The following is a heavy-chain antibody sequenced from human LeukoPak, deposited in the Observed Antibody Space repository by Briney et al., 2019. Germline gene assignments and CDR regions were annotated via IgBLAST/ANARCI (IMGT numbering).Heavy chain of an antibody. CDR2: IWYDGSNK. CDR1: GFTFSSYS. V-gene: IGHV3-33*08. CDR3: ARGGRYDILTGAFDY. Sequence: GGSLRLSCAASGFTFSSYSMNWVRQAPGKGLEWVAVIWYDGSNKYYADCVRGRFTISRDNSKNTLYLQMNSLRAEDTAVYYCARGGRYDILTGAFDYWGPGTLVPVSS. J-gene: IGHJ4*02. D-gene: IGHD3-9*01.